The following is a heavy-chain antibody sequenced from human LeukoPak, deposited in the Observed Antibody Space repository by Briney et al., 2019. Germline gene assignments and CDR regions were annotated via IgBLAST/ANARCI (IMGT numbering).Heavy chain of an antibody. CDR2: MNPTSGNT. CDR1: GYSFTTYD. CDR3: ARGRGLGIFYYYYGMDV. V-gene: IGHV1-18*01. J-gene: IGHJ6*02. D-gene: IGHD7-27*01. Sequence: ASVKVSCTASGYSFTTYDINWVRQAPGQGLEWMGWMNPTSGNTNYAQKLQGRVTMTTDTSTNTAYMHLRSLRSDDTAVYYCARGRGLGIFYYYYGMDVWGQGTTVTVSS.